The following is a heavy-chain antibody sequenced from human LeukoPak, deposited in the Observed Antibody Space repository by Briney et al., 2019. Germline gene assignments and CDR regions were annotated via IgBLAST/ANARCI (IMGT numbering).Heavy chain of an antibody. CDR2: IYPGDSDT. J-gene: IGHJ4*02. Sequence: GESLETSGKGPGYIFTSYWLGWVRQLHGKGLEWMGIIYPGDSDTRYSPSFQGQVTISAVKSISTAYLQWSSLKASDTAMYYCARRDSSGWYYFDYGGQGTLVTVSS. V-gene: IGHV5-51*01. D-gene: IGHD6-19*01. CDR3: ARRDSSGWYYFDY. CDR1: GYIFTSYW.